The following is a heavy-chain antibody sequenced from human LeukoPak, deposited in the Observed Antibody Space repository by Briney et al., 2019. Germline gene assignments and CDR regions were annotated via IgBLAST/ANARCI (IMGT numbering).Heavy chain of an antibody. CDR2: IDWDDDK. Sequence: SGPTLVKPTQTLTLTCTFSGFSLSTTGFAVGWIRQPPGKALEWLARIDWDDDKKYSTSLKTRLTISKDTFKNQVVLTMTNMDPVDAATYYCARIRTAYCGGDCYVFDYWGQGTLVTVSS. D-gene: IGHD2-21*02. CDR1: GFSLSTTGFA. J-gene: IGHJ4*02. V-gene: IGHV2-70*11. CDR3: ARIRTAYCGGDCYVFDY.